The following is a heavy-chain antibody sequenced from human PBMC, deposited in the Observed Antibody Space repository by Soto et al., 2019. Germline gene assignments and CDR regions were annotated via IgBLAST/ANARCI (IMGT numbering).Heavy chain of an antibody. CDR3: ARDLGGGSSVRPYGMDV. J-gene: IGHJ6*02. Sequence: LPETLSLTCTVSGGSISSYYWSWIRQPPGKGLEWIGYIYYSGSTNYNPSLKSRVTISVDTSKNQFSLKLSSVTAADTAVYYCARDLGGGSSVRPYGMDVWGQGTTVTVSS. V-gene: IGHV4-59*01. CDR1: GGSISSYY. D-gene: IGHD6-6*01. CDR2: IYYSGST.